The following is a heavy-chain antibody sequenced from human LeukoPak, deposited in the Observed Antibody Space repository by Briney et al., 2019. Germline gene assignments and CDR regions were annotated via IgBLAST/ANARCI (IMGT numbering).Heavy chain of an antibody. CDR3: ASRVLLWFGEEYYYYGMDV. CDR1: GGSISSSSYY. CDR2: IYYSGST. J-gene: IGHJ6*02. Sequence: SETLSLTCTVSGGSISSSSYYWGWIRQPPGKGLEWIGSIYYSGSTYYNPSLKSRVTISVDTSKNQFSLKLGSVTAADTAVYYCASRVLLWFGEEYYYYGMDVWGQGTTVTVSS. V-gene: IGHV4-39*01. D-gene: IGHD3-10*01.